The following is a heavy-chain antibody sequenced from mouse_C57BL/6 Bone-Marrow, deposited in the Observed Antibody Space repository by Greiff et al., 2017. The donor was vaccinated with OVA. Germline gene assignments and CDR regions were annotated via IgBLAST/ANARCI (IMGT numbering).Heavy chain of an antibody. CDR1: GYTFTSYW. J-gene: IGHJ4*01. V-gene: IGHV1-55*01. D-gene: IGHD1-1*01. CDR2: IYPGSGST. CDR3: AKSCITTVVATRYAMDY. Sequence: QVQLQQPGAELVKPGASVKMSCKASGYTFTSYWITWVKQRPGQGLEWIGDIYPGSGSTNYNEKFKSKATLTVDTSSSTAYMQLSSLTSEDSAVYYCAKSCITTVVATRYAMDYWGQGTSVTVSS.